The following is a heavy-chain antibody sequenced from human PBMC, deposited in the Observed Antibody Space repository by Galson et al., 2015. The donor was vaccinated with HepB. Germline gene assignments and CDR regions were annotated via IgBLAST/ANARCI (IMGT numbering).Heavy chain of an antibody. Sequence: ETLSLTCAVYGGSFSGYYWSWIRQPPGKGLEWIGEINHSGSTNYNPSLKSRVTISVDTSKNQFSLKLSSVTAADTAVYYCARGGRTTVKYWGQGTLVTVSS. D-gene: IGHD1-14*01. CDR2: INHSGST. V-gene: IGHV4-34*01. CDR1: GGSFSGYY. CDR3: ARGGRTTVKY. J-gene: IGHJ4*02.